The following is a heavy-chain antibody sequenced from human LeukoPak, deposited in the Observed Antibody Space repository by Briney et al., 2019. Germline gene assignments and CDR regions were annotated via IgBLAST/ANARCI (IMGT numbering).Heavy chain of an antibody. V-gene: IGHV1-2*02. CDR3: AMNCTNGVCLPGRSLDP. J-gene: IGHJ5*02. CDR1: GYTFTGYY. D-gene: IGHD2-8*01. CDR2: INPNSGGT. Sequence: ASVKVSCKASGYTFTGYYMHWVRQAPGQGLEWMGWINPNSGGTNYAQKFQGRVTMTRDTSISTAYMELSRLRSDDTAVYYCAMNCTNGVCLPGRSLDPWGQGTLVTVSS.